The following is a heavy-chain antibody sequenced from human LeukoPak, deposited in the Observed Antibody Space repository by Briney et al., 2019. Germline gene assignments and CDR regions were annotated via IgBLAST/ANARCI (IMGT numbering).Heavy chain of an antibody. CDR1: GGSISSYY. J-gene: IGHJ5*02. Sequence: SETLSLTCTVSGGSISSYYWSWIRPPPGKGLEWIGYIYYSGSTNYNPSLKSRVTISVDTSKNQFSLKLSSVTAADTAVYYCAREGLGWFDPWGQGTLVTVSS. V-gene: IGHV4-59*01. CDR3: AREGLGWFDP. CDR2: IYYSGST.